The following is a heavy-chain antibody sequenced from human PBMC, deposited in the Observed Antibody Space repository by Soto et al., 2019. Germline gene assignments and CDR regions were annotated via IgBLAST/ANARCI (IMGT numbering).Heavy chain of an antibody. CDR2: TYYRSKWYN. CDR3: AIEGSIAVAGPSETEKDLYYYYGMDV. D-gene: IGHD6-19*01. CDR1: GDSVSSNSAA. V-gene: IGHV6-1*01. Sequence: PSQTLSLTCAISGDSVSSNSAAWNWIRQSPSRGLEWLGRTYYRSKWYNDYAVSVKSRITINPDTSKNQLSLQLNSVTPEDTAVYFCAIEGSIAVAGPSETEKDLYYYYGMDVWGQGTTVTVSS. J-gene: IGHJ6*02.